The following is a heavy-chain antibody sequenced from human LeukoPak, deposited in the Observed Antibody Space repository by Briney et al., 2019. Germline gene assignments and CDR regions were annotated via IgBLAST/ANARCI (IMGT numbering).Heavy chain of an antibody. CDR2: INHSGST. CDR3: AGDGLVVVAASRFDY. J-gene: IGHJ4*02. D-gene: IGHD2-15*01. Sequence: SETLSLTCAVYGGFYGGYYWSWIRQPPGKGLEWIGEINHSGSTNYNPSLKSRVTISVDTSKNQFSLKLSSVTAADTAVYYCAGDGLVVVAASRFDYWGQGTLVTVSS. V-gene: IGHV4-34*01. CDR1: GGFYGGYY.